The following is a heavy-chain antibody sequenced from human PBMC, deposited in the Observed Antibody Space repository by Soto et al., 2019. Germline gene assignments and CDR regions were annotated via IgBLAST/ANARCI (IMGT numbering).Heavy chain of an antibody. CDR1: GGSISSGGYY. CDR3: ARSYARPHYFQH. D-gene: IGHD4-17*01. CDR2: IYYSRST. Sequence: QVQLQESGPGLVKPSQTLSLTCTVSGGSISSGGYYWSWLRQHPGKGLEWIGYIYYSRSTDYNPSLKSRVTISVDTSKNQFSLKLSSVTAADTAVYYCARSYARPHYFQHWGQGTLVTVSS. V-gene: IGHV4-31*03. J-gene: IGHJ1*01.